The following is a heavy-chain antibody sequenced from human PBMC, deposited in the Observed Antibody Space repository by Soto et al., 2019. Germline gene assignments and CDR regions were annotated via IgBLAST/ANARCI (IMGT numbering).Heavy chain of an antibody. J-gene: IGHJ3*02. CDR3: GRAAELLGVFDI. V-gene: IGHV1-3*01. CDR2: INAGNGNT. CDR1: GYTFTSYA. D-gene: IGHD1-26*01. Sequence: ASVKVSCKASGYTFTSYAMHWVRQAPGQRLEWMGWINAGNGNTKYSQKFQGRVTITRDTSASTAYMELSSLRSEDTAVYYCGRAAELLGVFDIGGQGTMVTV.